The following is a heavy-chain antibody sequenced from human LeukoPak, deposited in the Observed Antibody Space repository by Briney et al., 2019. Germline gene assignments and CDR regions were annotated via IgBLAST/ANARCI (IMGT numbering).Heavy chain of an antibody. Sequence: GGSLRLSCAAPGTTLSNSAMTWVRQAPGKVLERVSAISRSGERTFYAASVKGQFTISRDSSINTVFLQMNILRPEDTSVYFCVKEPRPNVYWGGGTLVTVSS. CDR3: VKEPRPNVY. J-gene: IGHJ4*02. CDR2: ISRSGERT. V-gene: IGHV3-23*01. D-gene: IGHD6-6*01. CDR1: GTTLSNSA.